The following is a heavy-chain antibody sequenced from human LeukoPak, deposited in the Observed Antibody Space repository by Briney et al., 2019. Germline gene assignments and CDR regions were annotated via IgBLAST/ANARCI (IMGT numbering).Heavy chain of an antibody. CDR3: ARVQWLAQRYLDY. CDR1: GGSFSGYY. Sequence: PSETLSLTCAVYGGSFSGYYWSWIRQPPGKGLEWIGEINHSGSTNYNPSLKSRVTISVDTSKNRFSLKLSSVTAADTAVYYCARVQWLAQRYLDYWGQGTLVTVSS. CDR2: INHSGST. J-gene: IGHJ4*02. D-gene: IGHD6-19*01. V-gene: IGHV4-34*01.